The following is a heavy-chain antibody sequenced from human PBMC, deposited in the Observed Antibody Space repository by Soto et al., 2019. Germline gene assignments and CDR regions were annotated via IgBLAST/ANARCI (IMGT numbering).Heavy chain of an antibody. CDR3: ARRFNWATVTYYDY. Sequence: ASETLSLTCTVSGGSISSSSYYWGWNRQPPGQGLEWLGNIYYSGSTYYNPSLKSRVTISVDTSKNQFSLKLSSGTAADTAVYDCARRFNWATVTYYDYWGQGTLVTVSS. D-gene: IGHD4-17*01. CDR2: IYYSGST. CDR1: GGSISSSSYY. J-gene: IGHJ4*02. V-gene: IGHV4-39*01.